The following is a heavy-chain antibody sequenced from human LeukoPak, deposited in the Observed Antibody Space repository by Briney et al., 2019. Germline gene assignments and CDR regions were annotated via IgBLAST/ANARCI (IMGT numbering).Heavy chain of an antibody. CDR1: GGSISSYY. D-gene: IGHD3-10*01. CDR2: IYYSGST. Sequence: SETLSLTCTVSGGSISSYYWSWIRQPPGKGLEWIGYIYYSGSTNYNPSLKSRVTISLDTSRNQFSLKLNSVTAVDTAVYYCAKSNGYGLVDIWGQGTMVTVSS. CDR3: AKSNGYGLVDI. J-gene: IGHJ3*02. V-gene: IGHV4-59*12.